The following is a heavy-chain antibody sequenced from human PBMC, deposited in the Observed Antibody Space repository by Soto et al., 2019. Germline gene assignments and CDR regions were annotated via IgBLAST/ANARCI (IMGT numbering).Heavy chain of an antibody. CDR2: ISWNSANI. CDR1: GFTFEDYA. D-gene: IGHD5-12*01. CDR3: AKDNGYNYFDS. Sequence: GGSLRLSCTASGFTFEDYAMHWVRQVPGKGLQWVSHISWNSANIGYADAVKGRFTISRDNAKNSLYLQLNSLRPEDAALYYCAKDNGYNYFDSWGQGTLVTVPQ. J-gene: IGHJ4*02. V-gene: IGHV3-9*01.